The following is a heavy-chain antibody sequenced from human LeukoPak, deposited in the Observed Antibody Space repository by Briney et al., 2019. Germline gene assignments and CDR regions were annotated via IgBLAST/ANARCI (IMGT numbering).Heavy chain of an antibody. V-gene: IGHV1-69*01. CDR3: ARVYYDILTGARHAFDI. D-gene: IGHD3-9*01. J-gene: IGHJ3*02. Sequence: SVKVSCKASGGTFSSYAISWVRQAPGQGLEWMGGIIPIFGTANYAQKFQGRVTITADESTSTAYMELSSLRSEDTAVYYCARVYYDILTGARHAFDIWGQGTMVTVSS. CDR1: GGTFSSYA. CDR2: IIPIFGTA.